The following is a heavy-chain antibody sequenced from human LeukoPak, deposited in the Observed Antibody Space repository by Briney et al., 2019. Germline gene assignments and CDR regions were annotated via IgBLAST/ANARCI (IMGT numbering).Heavy chain of an antibody. CDR1: GGSFSGYY. CDR2: INHSGST. V-gene: IGHV4-34*01. CDR3: ARGGGVQLERRYYYGMDV. Sequence: SETLSLTCAVYGGSFSGYYWSWIRQPPGEGLEWIGEINHSGSTNYNLSLKSRVTISVDTSKNQFSLKLSSVTAADTAVYYCARGGGVQLERRYYYGMDVWGKGTTVTVSS. J-gene: IGHJ6*04. D-gene: IGHD1-1*01.